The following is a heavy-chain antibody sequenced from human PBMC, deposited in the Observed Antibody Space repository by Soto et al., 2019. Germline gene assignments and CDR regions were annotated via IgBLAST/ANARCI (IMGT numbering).Heavy chain of an antibody. CDR2: SYHSGST. CDR1: GGSISSNSW. Sequence: PSETLSLTCAVSGGSISSNSWWSWVRQPPGKGLEWIGQSYHSGSTNYNPSLKSRVTISVDRSKSQFSLKLNSVTAADTAVYFCAREVVPGNYYTIWGQGTLVTVSS. D-gene: IGHD3-10*01. J-gene: IGHJ4*02. V-gene: IGHV4-4*02. CDR3: AREVVPGNYYTI.